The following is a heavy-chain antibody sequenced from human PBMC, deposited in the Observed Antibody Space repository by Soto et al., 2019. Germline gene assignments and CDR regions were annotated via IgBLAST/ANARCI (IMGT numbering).Heavy chain of an antibody. Sequence: QVQLVESGGGVVQPGRSLRLSCAASGFTFSSYGMHWVRQAPGKGLEWVAVIWYDGSNKYYADSVKGRFTISRDNSKNTLYLKMNSLRAEDTAVYYCARPRAMIVGVNDAFDILGQGTMVTVSS. J-gene: IGHJ3*02. CDR3: ARPRAMIVGVNDAFDI. V-gene: IGHV3-33*01. CDR2: IWYDGSNK. D-gene: IGHD3-22*01. CDR1: GFTFSSYG.